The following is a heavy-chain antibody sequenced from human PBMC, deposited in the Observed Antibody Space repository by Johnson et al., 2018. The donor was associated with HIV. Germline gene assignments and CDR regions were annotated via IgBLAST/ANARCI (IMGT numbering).Heavy chain of an antibody. D-gene: IGHD1-20*01. Sequence: VQLVESGGGVVQPGRSLRLSCAASGFTFGTFAMHWVRQAPGKGLEWVAVISYDGSDKYYADSVKGRFTISRDNSKNTLYLQMNSLRAEDTAVYYCAKDLNPDNWNPDAFDIWGQGTMVTVSS. CDR3: AKDLNPDNWNPDAFDI. V-gene: IGHV3-30*04. J-gene: IGHJ3*02. CDR1: GFTFGTFA. CDR2: ISYDGSDK.